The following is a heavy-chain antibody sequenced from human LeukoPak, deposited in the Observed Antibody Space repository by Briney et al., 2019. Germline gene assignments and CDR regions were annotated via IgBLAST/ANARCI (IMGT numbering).Heavy chain of an antibody. D-gene: IGHD5-18*01. Sequence: GGSLRLSCAASGFTFSNVWMNWVRQAPGKGLEWVANIKEDGSEKDYVDSVKGRFTISRDNAKNSLYLQMNSLRAEDTAVYYCAREGGYSYGPFDYWGQGTLVTVSS. V-gene: IGHV3-7*01. CDR3: AREGGYSYGPFDY. CDR1: GFTFSNVW. J-gene: IGHJ4*02. CDR2: IKEDGSEK.